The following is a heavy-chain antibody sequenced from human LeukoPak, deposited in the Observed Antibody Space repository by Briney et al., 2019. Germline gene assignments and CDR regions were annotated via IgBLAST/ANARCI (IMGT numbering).Heavy chain of an antibody. CDR1: GGSITTTNF. V-gene: IGHV4-4*02. CDR3: TRENAAFSPFGY. CDR2: VSVSGLS. Sequence: PSETLSLTCGVSGGSITTTNFWSWVRQTPGQGLEWIGEVSVSGLSDYNPSLRGRVTMSLDTSKNHLSLKLTSMTAADTAVYYCTRENAAFSPFGYWGQGTLVTVSS. D-gene: IGHD6-25*01. J-gene: IGHJ4*02.